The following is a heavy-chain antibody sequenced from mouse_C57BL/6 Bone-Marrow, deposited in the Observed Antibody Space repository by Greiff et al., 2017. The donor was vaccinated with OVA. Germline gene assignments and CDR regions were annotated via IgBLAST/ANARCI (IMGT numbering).Heavy chain of an antibody. CDR1: GYAFTNYL. V-gene: IGHV1-54*01. J-gene: IGHJ4*01. Sequence: VQLQQSGAELVRPGPSVKVSCKASGYAFTNYLIEWVKQRPGQGLEWIGVINPGSGGTNYNEKFKGKATLTADKSSSTAYMQLSSLTSEDSAVYFCARRANWDEGAMDYWGQGTSVTVSS. D-gene: IGHD4-1*01. CDR2: INPGSGGT. CDR3: ARRANWDEGAMDY.